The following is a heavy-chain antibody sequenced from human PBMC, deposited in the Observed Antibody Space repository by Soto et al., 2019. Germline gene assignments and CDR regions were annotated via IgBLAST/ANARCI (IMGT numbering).Heavy chain of an antibody. CDR1: GATFSRNT. J-gene: IGHJ6*02. CDR3: ATEDGVRDSALVPAAIDAMDV. CDR2: IIPLFGIT. D-gene: IGHD2-2*02. V-gene: IGHV1-69*08. Sequence: QVQLVQSGAEVEKPGSSVKVSCKASGATFSRNTITWVRQAPGQGLEWIGRIIPLFGITAFAQKFQDRDTITADKSATAAYRELSRLRSEETAVYYCATEDGVRDSALVPAAIDAMDVGGQGATVTVTS.